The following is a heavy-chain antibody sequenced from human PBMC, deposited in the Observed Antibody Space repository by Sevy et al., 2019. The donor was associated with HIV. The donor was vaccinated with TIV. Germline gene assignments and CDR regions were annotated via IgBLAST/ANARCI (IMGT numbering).Heavy chain of an antibody. CDR2: ISWNSGSI. CDR3: AKSARTADYYYYGMDV. CDR1: GFTFDDYA. V-gene: IGHV3-9*01. D-gene: IGHD4-17*01. J-gene: IGHJ6*02. Sequence: GGSLRLSCAASGFTFDDYAMHWVRQAPGKGLEWVSGISWNSGSIGYADSVKGRFTISRDNVKNSLYLQMNSLRAEDTALYYCAKSARTADYYYYGMDVWGQGTKVTVSS.